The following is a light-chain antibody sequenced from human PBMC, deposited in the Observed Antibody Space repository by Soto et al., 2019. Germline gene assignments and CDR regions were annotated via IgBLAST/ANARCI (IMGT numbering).Light chain of an antibody. CDR1: QSVRSF. Sequence: EIVLTQSPATLSLSPGERATLSCRASQSVRSFLAWYQQKPGQAPRLLIYDASNRATGVPGRFSGSGSGTDFTLTISSMEPEDFAVYYCQQRSSWPPALSFAGGPKVE. J-gene: IGKJ4*01. CDR2: DAS. V-gene: IGKV3-11*01. CDR3: QQRSSWPPALS.